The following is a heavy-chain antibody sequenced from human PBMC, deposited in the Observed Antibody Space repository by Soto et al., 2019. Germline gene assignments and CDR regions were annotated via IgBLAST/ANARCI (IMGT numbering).Heavy chain of an antibody. CDR3: AREWGARRDGYKRAGDFDY. V-gene: IGHV1-18*01. D-gene: IGHD5-12*01. CDR2: ISAYNGNT. J-gene: IGHJ4*02. CDR1: GYTFTSYG. Sequence: QVQLVQSGAEVKKPGASVKVSCKASGYTFTSYGISWVRQAPGQGLEWMGWISAYNGNTNYAQKLQGRVTMTTDTSTSTAYMELRSLRSDDTAVYYCAREWGARRDGYKRAGDFDYWGQGTLVTVSS.